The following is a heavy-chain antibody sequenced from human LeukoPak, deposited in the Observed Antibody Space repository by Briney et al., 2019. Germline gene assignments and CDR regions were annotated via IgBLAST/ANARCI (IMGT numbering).Heavy chain of an antibody. CDR2: ISYSGTT. CDR3: ARQRYYYGSGSYRPLDY. V-gene: IGHV4-39*01. Sequence: SETLSLTCTVSGGSISSSSYYWDWIRQPPGKGLEWIGSISYSGTTYYNPSLKGRVTISVDTSKNQFSLKLNSVTAADTAVYYCARQRYYYGSGSYRPLDYWGQGTLVTVSS. CDR1: GGSISSSSYY. J-gene: IGHJ4*02. D-gene: IGHD3-10*01.